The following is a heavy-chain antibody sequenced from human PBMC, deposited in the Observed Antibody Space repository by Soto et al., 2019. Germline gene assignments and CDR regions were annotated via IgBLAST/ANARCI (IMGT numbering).Heavy chain of an antibody. CDR3: ARPNMRNYGDYDFDY. Sequence: EVQLVESGGGLVQPGGSLRLSCAASGFTFSSYSMNWVRQAPGKGLEWVSYISSSSSTIYHADSVKGRFTISRDNAKNSLYLQMNSLRAEDTAVYYCARPNMRNYGDYDFDYWGQGTLVTVSS. D-gene: IGHD4-17*01. CDR2: ISSSSSTI. V-gene: IGHV3-48*01. J-gene: IGHJ4*02. CDR1: GFTFSSYS.